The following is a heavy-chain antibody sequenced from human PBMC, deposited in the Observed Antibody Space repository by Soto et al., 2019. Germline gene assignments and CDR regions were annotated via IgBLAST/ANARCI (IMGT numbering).Heavy chain of an antibody. J-gene: IGHJ4*02. V-gene: IGHV3-33*03. D-gene: IGHD3-22*01. CDR1: GFPFRSYG. CDR3: ASQMYFFDSSGYFPPPI. CDR2: ISYDEATT. Sequence: GSLRLSCAASGFPFRSYGMHWVRQAPGKGLEWITLISYDEATTFYADSVKGRFTISRDDSKNVSYLQMDSLRREDTGVYFFASQMYFFDSSGYFPPPIWGQGTLVTVSS.